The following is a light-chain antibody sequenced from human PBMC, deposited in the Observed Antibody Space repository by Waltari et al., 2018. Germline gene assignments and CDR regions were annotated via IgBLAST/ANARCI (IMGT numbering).Light chain of an antibody. CDR3: QQRSNWPYT. J-gene: IGKJ2*01. CDR1: QTVSSY. CDR2: DAS. V-gene: IGKV3-11*01. Sequence: EIVLTQSPATLSLSPGESATLPGRASQTVSSYFAWYQQKPGQAPRLLIYDASNRATGIPARFSGSGSGTDFTLTISSLEPEDFAVYYCQQRSNWPYTFGQGTKLEIK.